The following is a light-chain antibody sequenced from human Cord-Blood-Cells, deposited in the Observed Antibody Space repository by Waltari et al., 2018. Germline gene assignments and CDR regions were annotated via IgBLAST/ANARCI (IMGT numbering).Light chain of an antibody. J-gene: IGKJ3*01. CDR3: QQYYSTPLT. Sequence: DLVMTQSPDPLAVALGERATINCKSSQGVLYSANNKNYFAWYEQKPGHPPKLLMYWASTQGSGVPHRFTGIGSETEFTHTLSSLQAEGVAVYYCQQYYSTPLTSGPGTKVDI. V-gene: IGKV4-1*01. CDR1: QGVLYSANNKNY. CDR2: WAS.